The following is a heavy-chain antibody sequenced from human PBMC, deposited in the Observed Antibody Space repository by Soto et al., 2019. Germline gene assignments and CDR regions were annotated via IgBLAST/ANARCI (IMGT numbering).Heavy chain of an antibody. CDR2: IYRGDSDT. D-gene: IGHD2-15*01. Sequence: GESLNISCKGSGYSVTSYWIGWVRQMPGKGLEWMGSIYRGDSDTRYSPSFQGQVTLSADKSISTAYLQWSSLKASATAMYYCARRSSWYSETSPVWFNPCGQGTLAIVSS. V-gene: IGHV5-51*01. CDR1: GYSVTSYW. CDR3: ARRSSWYSETSPVWFNP. J-gene: IGHJ5*02.